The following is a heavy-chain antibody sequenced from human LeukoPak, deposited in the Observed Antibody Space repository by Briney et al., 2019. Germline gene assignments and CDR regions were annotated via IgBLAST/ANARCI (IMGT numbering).Heavy chain of an antibody. CDR1: GFTFSSYG. V-gene: IGHV3-30*02. CDR2: IRYDGSNK. CDR3: RSGSLYHFDY. J-gene: IGHJ4*02. D-gene: IGHD1-26*01. Sequence: GGSLRLSCAASGFTFSSYGMHWVRQAPGKGLEWVAFIRYDGSNKYYADSVKGRFTISRDNSKNTLYLQMNSLRAEDTAVYYCRSGSLYHFDYWGRGTLVTVSS.